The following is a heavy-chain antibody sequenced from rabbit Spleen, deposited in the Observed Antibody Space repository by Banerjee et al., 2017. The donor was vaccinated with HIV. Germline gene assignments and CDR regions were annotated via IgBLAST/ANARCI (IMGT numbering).Heavy chain of an antibody. V-gene: IGHV1S40*01. CDR1: GFSFSSNW. Sequence: QSLEESGGDLVKPGASLTLTCTVSGFSFSSNWICWVRQAPGKGLEWIACIDTNDGDTDYANWPKGRFTISKTSSTTVTLQMTSLTAADTATYFCARGSATMTLVITGYYLSLGGPGTLVTVS. CDR3: ARGSATMTLVITGYYLSL. D-gene: IGHD2-1*01. J-gene: IGHJ4*01. CDR2: IDTNDGDT.